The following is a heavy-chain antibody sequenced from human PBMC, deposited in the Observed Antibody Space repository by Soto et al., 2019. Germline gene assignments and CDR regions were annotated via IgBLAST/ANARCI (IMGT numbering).Heavy chain of an antibody. CDR1: GFTFSSRA. V-gene: IGHV3-23*01. D-gene: IGHD6-13*01. CDR3: ARDNRPAAGSAAGGY. CDR2: ISGSGVST. Sequence: PVGSLRLSVAASGFTFSSRAMGWVRQAPGKGLEWVSTISGSGVSTYYADSVKGRFTISRDNSKNTLYLQMNSLRAEDTAVYYCARDNRPAAGSAAGGYWGQGTLVTVSS. J-gene: IGHJ4*02.